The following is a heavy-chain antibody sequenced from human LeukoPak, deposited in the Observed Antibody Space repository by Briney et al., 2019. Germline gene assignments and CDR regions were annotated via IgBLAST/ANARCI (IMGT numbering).Heavy chain of an antibody. D-gene: IGHD2-2*02. V-gene: IGHV4-59*12. J-gene: IGHJ4*02. CDR2: IYYTGTT. Sequence: PSETLSLTCTVSGDSISRYYWSWIRQPPGKGLEWIGYIYYTGTTNYNPSLKSRVTITVDTSKNQFSLKLNSVTAADTAVYYCASRYFCSSTSCYTFDYWGQGTLVTVSS. CDR3: ASRYFCSSTSCYTFDY. CDR1: GDSISRYY.